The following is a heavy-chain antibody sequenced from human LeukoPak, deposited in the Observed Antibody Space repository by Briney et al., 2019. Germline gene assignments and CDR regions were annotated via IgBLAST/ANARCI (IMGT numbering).Heavy chain of an antibody. CDR2: IYTSGST. J-gene: IGHJ5*02. CDR3: ARRRTLYYYDSSGYSLSNWFAP. CDR1: GGPISSYY. D-gene: IGHD3-22*01. V-gene: IGHV4-4*09. Sequence: PSGTLSLTCTVSGGPISSYYWSWIRQPPGKGLEWIGYIYTSGSTNYNPSLKSRVTISVDTSKNQFSLKLSSVTAADTAVYYCARRRTLYYYDSSGYSLSNWFAPWGQGTLVTVSS.